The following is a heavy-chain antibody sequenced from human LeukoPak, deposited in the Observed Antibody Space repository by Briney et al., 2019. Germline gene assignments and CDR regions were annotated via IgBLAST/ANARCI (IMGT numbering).Heavy chain of an antibody. CDR1: GYTFSSYV. CDR2: INTGNGNT. J-gene: IGHJ5*02. CDR3: ARDYSGWSGYFGP. V-gene: IGHV1-3*04. Sequence: ASVKVSCKASGYTFSSYVMHWVRQAPGQRLEWMGWINTGNGNTQYSQIFQGRVTITRDTSATTAYMELSSLRSEDTAVYYCARDYSGWSGYFGPWGQGTLVTVSS. D-gene: IGHD6-19*01.